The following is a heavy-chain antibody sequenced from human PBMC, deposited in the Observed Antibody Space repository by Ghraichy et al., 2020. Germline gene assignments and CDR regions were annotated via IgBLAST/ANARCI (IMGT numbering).Heavy chain of an antibody. Sequence: ASVKVSCKASGYIFTTYHIYWVRHAPGQGLEWMARINPGGGHTNYAQKFQGRVSLTTDTSTTTVYMELTSLRSDDTAVYYCARAGGVTVSTKYFDLWGQGSQVIVSS. D-gene: IGHD3-16*01. CDR3: ARAGGVTVSTKYFDL. J-gene: IGHJ4*02. V-gene: IGHV1-46*01. CDR2: INPGGGHT. CDR1: GYIFTTYH.